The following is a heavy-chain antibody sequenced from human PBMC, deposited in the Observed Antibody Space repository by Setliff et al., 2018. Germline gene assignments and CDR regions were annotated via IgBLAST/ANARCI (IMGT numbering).Heavy chain of an antibody. D-gene: IGHD4-4*01. CDR1: GYTFTAYY. CDR3: ARASRFGTTVWKGDYYMDV. J-gene: IGHJ6*03. Sequence: ASVKVSCKASGYTFTAYYIHWVRQAPGQGLEWMGWINTNTGNPSYAQDFTGRLVFSLDTSVSTAYLQISSLKAEDSAVYYCARASRFGTTVWKGDYYMDVWGKGTTVTVSS. CDR2: INTNTGNP. V-gene: IGHV7-4-1*02.